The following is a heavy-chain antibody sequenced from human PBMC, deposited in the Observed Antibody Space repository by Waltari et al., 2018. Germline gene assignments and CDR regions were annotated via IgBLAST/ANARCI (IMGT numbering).Heavy chain of an antibody. V-gene: IGHV5-10-1*03. D-gene: IGHD5-12*01. CDR3: ARHKPGVTTGYDSDD. J-gene: IGHJ4*01. CDR1: GYDFITYW. CDR2: LNPSTSST. Sequence: EVQLVQSGAEVKKPGESLRISCKGSGYDFITYWITWVRQRPGEGLELMGRLNPSTSSTKYSPSFQGLVTMSADMASSTAYLQWGSLRASDTAVYYCARHKPGVTTGYDSDDWGHGTLVTVSS.